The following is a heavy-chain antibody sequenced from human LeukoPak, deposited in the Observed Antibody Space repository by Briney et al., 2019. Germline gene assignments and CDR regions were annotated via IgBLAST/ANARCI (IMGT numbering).Heavy chain of an antibody. CDR2: IYSSVST. Sequence: PSETLPLTCTVSGGSISSNAYYWAWIRQPPGKGLEWIGSIYSSVSTYYNPSLKSRVTISVDTSKNQFSLRLSSVTAADTALYYCAYSGSYGHLGYWGQGIPVTVSS. CDR3: AYSGSYGHLGY. J-gene: IGHJ4*02. CDR1: GGSISSNAYY. V-gene: IGHV4-39*01. D-gene: IGHD1-26*01.